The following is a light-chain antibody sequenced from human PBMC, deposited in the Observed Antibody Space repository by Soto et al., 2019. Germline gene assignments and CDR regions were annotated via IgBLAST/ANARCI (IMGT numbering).Light chain of an antibody. V-gene: IGKV1-5*03. Sequence: DIQMTQSPSTLSASVGDRVTITCRASQSISSWLAWYQQKPGKAPNLLIYKASTLQGGVPSRFSGSGSGTEFTLTISSLQPDDSAIYYCQQYSDNWTFGQG. J-gene: IGKJ1*01. CDR3: QQYSDNWT. CDR1: QSISSW. CDR2: KAS.